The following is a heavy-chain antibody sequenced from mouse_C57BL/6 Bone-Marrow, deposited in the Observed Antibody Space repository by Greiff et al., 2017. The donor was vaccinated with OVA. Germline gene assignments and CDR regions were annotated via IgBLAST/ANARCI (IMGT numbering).Heavy chain of an antibody. Sequence: EVQLQESGGGLVQPGGSMKLSCAASGFTFSDAWMDWVRQSPEKGLEWVAEIRNKANNHATYYAESVKGRFTISRDDSKSSVYLQMNSLRAEDTGIYYCTRTPLISDSMDYWGQGTSVTVSS. J-gene: IGHJ4*01. CDR1: GFTFSDAW. CDR3: TRTPLISDSMDY. V-gene: IGHV6-6*01. CDR2: IRNKANNHAT.